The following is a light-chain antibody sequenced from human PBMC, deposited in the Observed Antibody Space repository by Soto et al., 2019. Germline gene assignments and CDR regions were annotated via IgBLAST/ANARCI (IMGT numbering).Light chain of an antibody. CDR2: GAS. CDR3: QQYSSPPQT. Sequence: EIVLTQSPATLSLCPLEIAPLSFVARQSVSSNYLAWYQQKPGLAPRLLIYGASTRATGIPARFSGSGSGTEFTLTISRLEPEDFAVYFCQQYSSPPQTFGEGTKVDIK. J-gene: IGKJ1*01. V-gene: IGKV3D-20*01. CDR1: QSVSSNY.